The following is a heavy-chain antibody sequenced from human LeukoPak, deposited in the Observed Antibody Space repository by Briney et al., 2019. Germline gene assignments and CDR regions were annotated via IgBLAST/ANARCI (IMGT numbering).Heavy chain of an antibody. J-gene: IGHJ5*02. CDR3: ARDGSGSTGYNWFDP. V-gene: IGHV1-2*02. D-gene: IGHD3-10*01. Sequence: ASVKVSCKASGYTFTGYYMHWVRQAPGQGLEWMGWINPNSGGTNYAQKFQGRVTMTRDTSISTAYMELSRLRSDDTAVYYCARDGSGSTGYNWFDPWGQGTLATVSS. CDR1: GYTFTGYY. CDR2: INPNSGGT.